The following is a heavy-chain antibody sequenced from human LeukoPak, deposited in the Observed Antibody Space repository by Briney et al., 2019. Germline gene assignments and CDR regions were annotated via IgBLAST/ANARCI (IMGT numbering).Heavy chain of an antibody. V-gene: IGHV5-51*01. D-gene: IGHD3-10*01. Sequence: GESLKISSKGSGYSFTSYWIGWVRQMPGKGLEWMGIIYPGDSDTRYSPSFQGQVTISADKSISTAYLQWSSLKASDTAMYYCARLLWFGELLDFGALGYWGQGTLVTVSS. CDR1: GYSFTSYW. CDR2: IYPGDSDT. J-gene: IGHJ4*02. CDR3: ARLLWFGELLDFGALGY.